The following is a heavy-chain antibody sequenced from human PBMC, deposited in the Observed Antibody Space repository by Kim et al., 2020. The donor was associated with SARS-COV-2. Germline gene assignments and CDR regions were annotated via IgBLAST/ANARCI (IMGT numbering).Heavy chain of an antibody. Sequence: GGSLRLSCVGSGFNFSNYGMHWVRQAPGKGLEWVAIIWYDGSNRHYADSVKGRFTISRDNSKDTLYLQMNSLRAEDTAVYHCVTWAGYGYYNSLFDQWG. CDR3: VTWAGYGYYNSLFDQ. J-gene: IGHJ4*01. CDR1: GFNFSNYG. CDR2: IWYDGSNR. D-gene: IGHD4-17*01. V-gene: IGHV3-33*01.